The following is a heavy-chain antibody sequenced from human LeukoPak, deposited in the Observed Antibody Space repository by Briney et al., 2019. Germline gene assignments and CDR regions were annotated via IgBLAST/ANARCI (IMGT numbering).Heavy chain of an antibody. V-gene: IGHV3-23*01. D-gene: IGHD1-26*01. CDR1: GFTFSSYA. Sequence: GGSLRLSCAASGFTFSSYAMSWVREAPGKGLEWVSAISGSGGSTYYADSVKGRFTISRDNSKNTLYLQMNSLRAEDTAVYYCAKEEDSGREIAGALIDYMDVWGKGTTVTVSS. J-gene: IGHJ6*03. CDR2: ISGSGGST. CDR3: AKEEDSGREIAGALIDYMDV.